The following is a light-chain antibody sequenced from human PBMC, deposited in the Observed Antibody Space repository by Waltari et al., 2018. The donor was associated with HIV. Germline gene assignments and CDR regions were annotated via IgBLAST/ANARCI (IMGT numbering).Light chain of an antibody. CDR2: EVS. CDR3: SSYTSSSTLV. CDR1: SIDVGGYNY. J-gene: IGLJ3*02. V-gene: IGLV2-14*01. Sequence: QSALTQPASVSGSPGQSITISCTGTSIDVGGYNYVSWYQQHPGKAPKLMIYEVSNRPSGVSNRVSGSKSGNTASLTISGLQAEDEADYYCSSYTSSSTLVFGGGTKLTVL.